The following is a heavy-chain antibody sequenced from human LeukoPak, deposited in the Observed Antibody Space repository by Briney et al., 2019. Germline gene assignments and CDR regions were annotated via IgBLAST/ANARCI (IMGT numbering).Heavy chain of an antibody. CDR2: ISSTTKYI. CDR1: GFTFSSYS. CDR3: ARGLQPDRSWSDWYFDL. V-gene: IGHV3-21*01. Sequence: GGSLRLSCAASGFTFSSYSMNWVRQAPGKGLEWVSSISSTTKYIYYADSVKGRFTVSGDNAESSLYLHMKSLTAGDTAVYYCARGLQPDRSWSDWYFDLWGRGTLVTVSS. J-gene: IGHJ2*01. D-gene: IGHD2-15*01.